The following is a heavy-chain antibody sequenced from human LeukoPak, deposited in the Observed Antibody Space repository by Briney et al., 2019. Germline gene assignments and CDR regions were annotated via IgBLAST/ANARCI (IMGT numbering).Heavy chain of an antibody. V-gene: IGHV1-2*02. J-gene: IGHJ4*02. Sequence: ASVKVSFKASGYTFTGYYMHWVRQAPGQGLEWMGWINPNSGGTNYAQKFQGRVTMTRDTSISTAYMELSRLRSDDTAVYYCARGLDIVVVPAVNWGQGTLVTVSS. D-gene: IGHD2-2*03. CDR3: ARGLDIVVVPAVN. CDR2: INPNSGGT. CDR1: GYTFTGYY.